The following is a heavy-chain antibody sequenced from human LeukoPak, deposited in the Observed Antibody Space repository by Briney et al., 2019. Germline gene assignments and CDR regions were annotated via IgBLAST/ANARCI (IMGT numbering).Heavy chain of an antibody. V-gene: IGHV4-4*07. CDR3: ASSEQQLEFFDY. D-gene: IGHD6-13*01. CDR2: IYTSGST. J-gene: IGHJ4*02. Sequence: SETLSLTCTVSGGSISSYYWSWIRQPAGKGLEWIGRIYTSGSTNYNPSLKSRVTMSVDTSKNQFSLKLSSVTAADTAVYYCASSEQQLEFFDYWGQGTLVTVSS. CDR1: GGSISSYY.